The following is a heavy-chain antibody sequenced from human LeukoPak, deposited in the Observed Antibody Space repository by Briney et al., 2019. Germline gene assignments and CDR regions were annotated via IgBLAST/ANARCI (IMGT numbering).Heavy chain of an antibody. CDR3: GKEGGA. Sequence: GGSLKLSCAASGFTFSSFTMTWVRQAPGKGLEWVSAIGGRGGSTYYADSLEGRFTIARDNSKDMVYLQMNSLKVEDTAIYYCGKEGGAWGQGTKVTVSS. D-gene: IGHD3-16*01. V-gene: IGHV3-23*01. CDR1: GFTFSSFT. CDR2: IGGRGGST. J-gene: IGHJ5*02.